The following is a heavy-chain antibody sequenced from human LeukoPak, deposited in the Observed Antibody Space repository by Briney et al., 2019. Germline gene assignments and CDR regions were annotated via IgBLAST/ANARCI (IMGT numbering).Heavy chain of an antibody. Sequence: SETLSLTCTVSGGSISSSSYYWGWIRQPPGEGLEWIGSIYYSGSTYYNPSLKSRVTISVDTSKNQFSLKLSSVTAADTAVYYCARDQNDFWSGYLFDYWGQGTLVTVSS. J-gene: IGHJ4*02. CDR2: IYYSGST. D-gene: IGHD3-3*01. V-gene: IGHV4-39*07. CDR1: GGSISSSSYY. CDR3: ARDQNDFWSGYLFDY.